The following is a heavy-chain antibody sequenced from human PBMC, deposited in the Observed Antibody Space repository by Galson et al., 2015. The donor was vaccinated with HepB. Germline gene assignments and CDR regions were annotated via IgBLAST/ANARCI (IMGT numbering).Heavy chain of an antibody. CDR2: ISASGGNI. V-gene: IGHV3-23*01. CDR3: VKDRSSGNHYGSLSYFDY. CDR1: GFIFISYA. Sequence: SLRLSCAPSGFIFISYAMSWVRQVPGKGLEWISGISASGGNIYYADSVKGRFIISRDNSKNTLYLQMNSLRAEDTAVYYCVKDRSSGNHYGSLSYFDYWGQGALVTVSS. J-gene: IGHJ4*02. D-gene: IGHD5-18*01.